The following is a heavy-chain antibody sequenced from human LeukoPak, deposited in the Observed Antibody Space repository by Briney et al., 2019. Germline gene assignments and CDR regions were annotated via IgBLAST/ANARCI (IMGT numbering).Heavy chain of an antibody. CDR1: GGSISSSSFY. J-gene: IGHJ4*02. CDR2: IYYSGST. Sequence: SETLSLTCTVSGGSISSSSFYWGWIRQPPGKGLEWIGSIYYSGSTYYNPSLKSRVTLSVDTSKNQFSLKLSSVTAADTAVYYCMRHAIRDGYNDYWGQGTLVTVSS. D-gene: IGHD5-24*01. CDR3: MRHAIRDGYNDY. V-gene: IGHV4-39*01.